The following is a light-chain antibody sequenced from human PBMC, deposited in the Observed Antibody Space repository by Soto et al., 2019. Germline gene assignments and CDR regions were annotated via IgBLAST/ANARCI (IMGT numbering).Light chain of an antibody. CDR3: VSYKTFSSYV. CDR1: SSDVGSYIY. J-gene: IGLJ1*01. Sequence: QSALTQPASVSGSPGQSITISCTGTSSDVGSYIYVSWYQHHPGKAPKLMIYDVGNRPSGVSNRFSGSKSGNTASLTISGLQAEDEAEYYCVSYKTFSSYVFGTGTKVTVL. CDR2: DVG. V-gene: IGLV2-14*01.